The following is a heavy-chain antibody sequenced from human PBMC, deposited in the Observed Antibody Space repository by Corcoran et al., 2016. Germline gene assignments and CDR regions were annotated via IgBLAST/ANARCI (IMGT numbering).Heavy chain of an antibody. J-gene: IGHJ6*02. CDR2: ISWDGGST. D-gene: IGHD6-6*01. CDR1: GFTFDDYA. Sequence: EVQLVESGGVVVQPGGSLRLSCAASGFTFDDYAMHWVRQAPGKGLEWVSLISWDGGSTYYADSVKGRFTISRDNSKNSLYLQMNSLRAEDTALYYCAKDIGSSDYYYYGMDVWGQGTTVTVSS. V-gene: IGHV3-43D*03. CDR3: AKDIGSSDYYYYGMDV.